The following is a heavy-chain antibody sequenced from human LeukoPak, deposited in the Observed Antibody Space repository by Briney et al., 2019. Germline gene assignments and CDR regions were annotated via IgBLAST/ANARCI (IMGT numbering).Heavy chain of an antibody. Sequence: PSETLSLTCTVSGGSISSSSYYWGWIRQPPGKGLEWIGCIYYSGSTYYNPSLKSRVTISVDTSKNQFSLKLSSVTAADTAVYYCARHVPAAYRAYYYYYGMDVWGQGTTVTVSS. CDR2: IYYSGST. CDR1: GGSISSSSYY. D-gene: IGHD1-26*01. V-gene: IGHV4-39*01. J-gene: IGHJ6*02. CDR3: ARHVPAAYRAYYYYYGMDV.